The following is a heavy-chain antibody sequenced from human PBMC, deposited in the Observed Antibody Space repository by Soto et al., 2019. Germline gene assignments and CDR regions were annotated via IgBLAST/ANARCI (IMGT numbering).Heavy chain of an antibody. D-gene: IGHD1-1*01. CDR3: ARDLVGWNADPGN. J-gene: IGHJ4*02. Sequence: EVQLVESGGGLVQPGGSLRLSCAASGFNVSANYMNWVRQAPGKGLELFSLIYSGGSTYYADSVKGRFTISRDNSKNTRYFQMNSLRAEDTAVYYCARDLVGWNADPGNWCQGTLVTVSS. CDR2: IYSGGST. V-gene: IGHV3-66*01. CDR1: GFNVSANY.